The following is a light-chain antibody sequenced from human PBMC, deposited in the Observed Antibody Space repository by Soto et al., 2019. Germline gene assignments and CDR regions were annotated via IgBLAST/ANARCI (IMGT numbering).Light chain of an antibody. V-gene: IGKV3-15*01. CDR3: QQYSNWWS. Sequence: EIVMTQSPATLSVSPGERATLSCRASQSINSNLAWYQQKPGQAPRRLIYGASTRATGVPARFSGSGSGTEFTLTISSLQSEDFALYYCQQYSNWWSFGQGTKVDIK. J-gene: IGKJ1*01. CDR1: QSINSN. CDR2: GAS.